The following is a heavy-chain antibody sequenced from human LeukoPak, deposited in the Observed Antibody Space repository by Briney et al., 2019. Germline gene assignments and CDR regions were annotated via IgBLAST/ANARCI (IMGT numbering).Heavy chain of an antibody. CDR3: ARGPVSTHGMDV. CDR1: GYTFTNYG. Sequence: ASVKVSCKASGYTFTNYGINWVRQTTGQGLEWMGWRNPNSGRTGFAQKFRGRLTMTADTSISTAYMELSSLTSDDTAVYYCARGPVSTHGMDVWGQGTTVTVSS. J-gene: IGHJ6*02. V-gene: IGHV1-8*01. CDR2: RNPNSGRT. D-gene: IGHD6-13*01.